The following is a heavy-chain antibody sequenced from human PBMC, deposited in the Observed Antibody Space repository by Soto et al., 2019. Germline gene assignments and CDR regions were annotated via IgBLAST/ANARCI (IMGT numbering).Heavy chain of an antibody. J-gene: IGHJ4*02. CDR3: ARGWYGDY. CDR1: GYAFTTYG. CDR2: ISAHNGNT. Sequence: QVHLVQSGAEVKKPGASVKVSCKGSGYAFTTYGITWVRQAPGQGLEWMGWISAHNGNTNYAQKLQGRVTVTRDTSTSTAYMELRSVRSAVTAVYYCARGWYGDYWGQGALVTVSS. D-gene: IGHD2-15*01. V-gene: IGHV1-18*01.